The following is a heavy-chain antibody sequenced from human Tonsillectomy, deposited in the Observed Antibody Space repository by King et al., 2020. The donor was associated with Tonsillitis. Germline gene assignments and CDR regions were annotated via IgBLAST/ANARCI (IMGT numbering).Heavy chain of an antibody. CDR3: ARDGSGSYYWYFDL. CDR2: ISSSGSTI. CDR1: GFTFSSYE. V-gene: IGHV3-48*03. J-gene: IGHJ2*01. Sequence: VQLVESGGGLVQPGGSLRLSCAASGFTFSSYEMNWVRQAPGKGLEWVSYISSSGSTIYYADSVKGRFTISRDNAKNSLYLQMNSLRAEDTAVYYCARDGSGSYYWYFDLWGHGTLVTVSS. D-gene: IGHD1-26*01.